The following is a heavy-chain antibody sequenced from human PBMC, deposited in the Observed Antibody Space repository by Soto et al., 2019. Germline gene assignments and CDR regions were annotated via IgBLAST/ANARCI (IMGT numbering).Heavy chain of an antibody. V-gene: IGHV3-23*01. D-gene: IGHD2-8*01. CDR2: ISGSSDTT. Sequence: EVQLLESGGGLVQPGGSLRLSCAASGFTFSSYAMSWVRQAPGKGLEWVSGISGSSDTTYYADSVKGRFSISRDSSKNTLPLQMNSLGAEDTDVYYCAKWAPEDCPSGVCYGRSYYGLDVWGQGTTVTVSS. CDR3: AKWAPEDCPSGVCYGRSYYGLDV. CDR1: GFTFSSYA. J-gene: IGHJ6*02.